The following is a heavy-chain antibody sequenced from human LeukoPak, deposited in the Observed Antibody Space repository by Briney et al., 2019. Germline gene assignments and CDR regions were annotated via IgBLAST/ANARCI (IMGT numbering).Heavy chain of an antibody. Sequence: SETLSLICAVYGGSFSGYYWSWIRQPPGKGLEWIGEINHSGSTNYNPSLKSRVTISVDTSKNQFSLKLSSVTAADTAVYYCARGVANTPDYWGQGTLVTVSS. CDR3: ARGVANTPDY. J-gene: IGHJ4*02. CDR1: GGSFSGYY. CDR2: INHSGST. V-gene: IGHV4-34*01. D-gene: IGHD1/OR15-1a*01.